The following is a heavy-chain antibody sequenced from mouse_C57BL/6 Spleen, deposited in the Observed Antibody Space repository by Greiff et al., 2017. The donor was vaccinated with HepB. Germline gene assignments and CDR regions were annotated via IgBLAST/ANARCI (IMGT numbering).Heavy chain of an antibody. CDR3: AKKDYGSYYAMDY. D-gene: IGHD1-1*01. J-gene: IGHJ4*01. V-gene: IGHV2-5*01. CDR1: GFSLTSYG. CDR2: IWRGGST. Sequence: QVQLQQSGPGLVQPSQSLSITCTVSGFSLTSYGVHWVRQSPGKGLEWLGVIWRGGSTDYNAAFMSRLSITKDNSKSQVFFKMNSLQADDTAIYYCAKKDYGSYYAMDYWGQGTSVTVSS.